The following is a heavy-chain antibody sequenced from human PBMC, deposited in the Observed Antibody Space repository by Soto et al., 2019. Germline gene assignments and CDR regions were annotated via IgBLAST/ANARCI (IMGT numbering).Heavy chain of an antibody. Sequence: SETPSLTRAVYGGSFSGYYLSWIRQPPGKGLEWIGEINHSGSTNYNPSLKSRVTISVDTSKNQFSLKLSSVTAADTAVYYCASLGTRRNFQHWGQGTLVTVSS. CDR1: GGSFSGYY. V-gene: IGHV4-34*01. J-gene: IGHJ1*01. CDR3: ASLGTRRNFQH. CDR2: INHSGST.